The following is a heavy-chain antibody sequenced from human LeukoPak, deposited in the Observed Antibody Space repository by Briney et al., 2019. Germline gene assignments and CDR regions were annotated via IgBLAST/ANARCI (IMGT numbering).Heavy chain of an antibody. CDR2: IYYSGST. CDR3: ARLAGNYDFWEELYYFDY. J-gene: IGHJ4*02. V-gene: IGHV4-39*01. CDR1: GGSISSSSYY. Sequence: SETLSLTCTVSGGSISSSSYYWGWIRQPPGKGLEWIGSIYYSGSTYYNPSLKSRFTISVDTSKNQFSLKLSSVTAADTAVYYCARLAGNYDFWEELYYFDYWGQGTLVTVSS. D-gene: IGHD3-3*01.